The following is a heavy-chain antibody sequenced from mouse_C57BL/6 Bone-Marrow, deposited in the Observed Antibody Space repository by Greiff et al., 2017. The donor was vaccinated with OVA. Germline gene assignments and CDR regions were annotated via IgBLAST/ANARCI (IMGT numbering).Heavy chain of an antibody. CDR3: ARWGLRYFDV. V-gene: IGHV1-55*01. Sequence: QVQLKESGAELVKPGASVKMSCKASGYTFTSYWITWVKQRPGQGLEWIGDIYPGSGSTNYNEKFKSKATLTVDTSSSTAYMQLSSLTSEDSAVYYCARWGLRYFDVWGTGTTVTVSS. J-gene: IGHJ1*03. CDR1: GYTFTSYW. CDR2: IYPGSGST. D-gene: IGHD2-4*01.